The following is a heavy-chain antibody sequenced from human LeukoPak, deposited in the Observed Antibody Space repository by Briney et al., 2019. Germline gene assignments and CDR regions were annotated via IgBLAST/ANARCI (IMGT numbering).Heavy chain of an antibody. Sequence: GGSLRLSCAASGFTFSSYWMSWVRQAPGKGLEWVANIKQDGSGKYYVDSVKGRFTISRDNAKNSLYLQMNSLRAEDTAVYYCARDLWYSSSSSFDWFDPWGQETLVTVSS. CDR2: IKQDGSGK. D-gene: IGHD6-6*01. CDR1: GFTFSSYW. J-gene: IGHJ5*02. V-gene: IGHV3-7*01. CDR3: ARDLWYSSSSSFDWFDP.